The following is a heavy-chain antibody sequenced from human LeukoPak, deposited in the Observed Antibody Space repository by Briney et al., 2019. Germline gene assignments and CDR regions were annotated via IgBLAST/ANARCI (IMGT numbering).Heavy chain of an antibody. V-gene: IGHV4-39*01. D-gene: IGHD2-21*01. CDR1: GGPISSSSYY. CDR2: IYYSGST. Sequence: PSGTLSLTCTVPGGPISSSSYYWGWIRQPPGKGLEWIGSIYYSGSTYYNPSLKSRVIISVDTSKNQFSLKLRSVTAADTAVYYCARLLFEAIVGKYWGEGTLVTVSS. J-gene: IGHJ4*02. CDR3: ARLLFEAIVGKY.